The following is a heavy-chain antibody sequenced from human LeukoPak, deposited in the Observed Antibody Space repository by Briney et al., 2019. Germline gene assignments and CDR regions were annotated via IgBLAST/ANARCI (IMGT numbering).Heavy chain of an antibody. CDR3: APALPSRSWYTFAYFHS. CDR1: GDSISSGDYY. V-gene: IGHV4-30-4*01. Sequence: SETLSLTCTVSGDSISSGDYYWSWIRQPPGKGLEWIGSIYYSGSTYYNPSLKSRVTVSVDTSTTQLSPQPSSVTAPATAVYYCAPALPSRSWYTFAYFHSWGPGTPVTVSS. CDR2: IYYSGST. D-gene: IGHD6-13*01. J-gene: IGHJ4*02.